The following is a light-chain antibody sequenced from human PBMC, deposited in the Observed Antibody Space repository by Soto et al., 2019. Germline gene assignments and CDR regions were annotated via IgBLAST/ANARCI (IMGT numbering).Light chain of an antibody. V-gene: IGKV3-15*01. J-gene: IGKJ4*01. CDR1: QSISSGY. Sequence: EIVLTQSPGNVSLSPCDRATLSCRSSQSISSGYLAWYQQKPGQAPRLLIYGASTRAGGIPARFSGSGSGTEFTLTISSLQSEDVGVYFCQQYHMWPLTSGGGTKVDI. CDR2: GAS. CDR3: QQYHMWPLT.